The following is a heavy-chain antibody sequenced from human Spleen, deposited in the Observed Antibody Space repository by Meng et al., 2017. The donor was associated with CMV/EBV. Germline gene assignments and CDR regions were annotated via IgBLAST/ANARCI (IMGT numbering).Heavy chain of an antibody. Sequence: GGSLRLSCAASGFTFSSYGMHWVRQAPGKGLEWVSYISSSGSTIYYADSVKGRFTISRDNAKNSLYLQMNSLRAEDTAVYYCARVRIAARVFDYWGQGTLVTVSS. CDR2: ISSSGSTI. V-gene: IGHV3-48*04. D-gene: IGHD6-6*01. J-gene: IGHJ4*02. CDR3: ARVRIAARVFDY. CDR1: GFTFSSYG.